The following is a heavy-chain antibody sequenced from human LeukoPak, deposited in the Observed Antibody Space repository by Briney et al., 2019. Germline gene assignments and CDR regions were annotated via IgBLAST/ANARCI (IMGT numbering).Heavy chain of an antibody. CDR2: ISGSGGST. V-gene: IGHV3-23*01. CDR1: GFTFSSYA. CDR3: AKDRNSGGWSGDLRDY. J-gene: IGHJ4*02. Sequence: GGSLRLSCAASGFTFSSYAMNWVRQAPGKGLEWVSTISGSGGSTYYADSVKGRFTISRDNSKNTLYLQMNSLRAEDTAVYYCAKDRNSGGWSGDLRDYWGQGTLVTVSS. D-gene: IGHD2-15*01.